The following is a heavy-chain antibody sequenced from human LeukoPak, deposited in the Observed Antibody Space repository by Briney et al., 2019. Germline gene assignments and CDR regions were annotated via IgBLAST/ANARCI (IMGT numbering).Heavy chain of an antibody. J-gene: IGHJ4*02. CDR3: AKSLDY. CDR1: AFTFGTSW. V-gene: IGHV3-7*01. CDR2: IKGDGSET. Sequence: GGSLRLCCAASAFTFGTSWMDWVRRAPGKGLEWVANIKGDGSETYYGDSAKGRFTILRDNAKNYLYLQMDSLRVEDTAIYYCAKSLDYWGQGTLVTVSS.